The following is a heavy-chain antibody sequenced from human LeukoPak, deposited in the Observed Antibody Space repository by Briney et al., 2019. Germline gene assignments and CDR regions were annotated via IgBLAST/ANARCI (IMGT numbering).Heavy chain of an antibody. D-gene: IGHD3-9*01. CDR1: GFTFSSYS. J-gene: IGHJ3*02. CDR3: ARVDYDILTGYYIYAFDI. CDR2: ISGSSSYI. Sequence: GSLRLSCAASGFTFSSYSMNLVRQAPGKGLEWVSSISGSSSYIYYADSVKGRFTISRDNAKNSLYLQMNSLRAEDTAVYYCARVDYDILTGYYIYAFDIWGQGTMVTVSS. V-gene: IGHV3-21*01.